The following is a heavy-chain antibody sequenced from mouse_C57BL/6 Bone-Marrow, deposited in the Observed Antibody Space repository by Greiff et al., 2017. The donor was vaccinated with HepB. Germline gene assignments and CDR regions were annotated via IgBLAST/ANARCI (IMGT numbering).Heavy chain of an antibody. CDR1: GYTFTDYY. V-gene: IGHV1-76*01. CDR2: IYPGSGNT. J-gene: IGHJ1*03. Sequence: VQLQQSGAELVRPGASVKLSCKASGYTFTDYYINWMKQRPGQGLEWIARIYPGSGNTYYNEKFKGKATLTAEKSSSTAYMQLSSLTSEDSAVYFCARGEGRNWYFDVWGTGTTVTVSS. CDR3: ARGEGRNWYFDV. D-gene: IGHD3-3*01.